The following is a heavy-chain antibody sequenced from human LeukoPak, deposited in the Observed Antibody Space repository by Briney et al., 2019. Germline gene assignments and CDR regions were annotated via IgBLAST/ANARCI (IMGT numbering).Heavy chain of an antibody. J-gene: IGHJ4*02. CDR3: AGGTYDSSGYRAYYFDY. CDR2: IIPILGIA. Sequence: SVKVSCKASGGTFSSYAISWVRQAPGQGLEWMGRIIPILGIANYAQKFQGRVTITADKSTSTAYMELSSLRSEDTAVYYCAGGTYDSSGYRAYYFDYWGQGTLVTVSS. D-gene: IGHD3-22*01. V-gene: IGHV1-69*04. CDR1: GGTFSSYA.